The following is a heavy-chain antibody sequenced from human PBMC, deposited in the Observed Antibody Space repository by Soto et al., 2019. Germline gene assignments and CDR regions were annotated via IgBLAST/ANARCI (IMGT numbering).Heavy chain of an antibody. V-gene: IGHV3-30-3*01. CDR2: ISHDGNK. CDR3: AREEESSGYAGTFQH. J-gene: IGHJ1*01. CDR1: GFTFSGYV. D-gene: IGHD3-22*01. Sequence: QVQLVESGGDVVQPGRSLRLSCAASGFTFSGYVFHWVRQTPGKGLEWVGLISHDGNKQYADSVKDRFTISRDNSRKELYLQMNSLRPEDTALYYCAREEESSGYAGTFQHWGQGTLVTVSP.